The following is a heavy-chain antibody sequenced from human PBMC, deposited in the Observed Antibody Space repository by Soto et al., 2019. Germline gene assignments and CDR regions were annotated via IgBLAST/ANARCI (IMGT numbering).Heavy chain of an antibody. CDR2: INVGNGCT. D-gene: IGHD3-3*01. CDR3: ARGDEITIFGVVVYHKFDY. Sequence: QVQLVQSGAEVKKPGASVKVSCKTSGYTFTRYAMHWVRQAPGQRLEWMGWINVGNGCTKYSQRFQDTVTITRDTSASTAYMELSSLRSEDTAVYYCARGDEITIFGVVVYHKFDYWGQGTLVPVSS. CDR1: GYTFTRYA. J-gene: IGHJ4*02. V-gene: IGHV1-3*01.